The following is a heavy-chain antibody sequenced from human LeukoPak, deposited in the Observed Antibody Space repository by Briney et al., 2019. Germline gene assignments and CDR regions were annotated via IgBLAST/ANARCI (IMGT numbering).Heavy chain of an antibody. Sequence: PRGSLRLSCAASGFTFSSYAMSWVRQAPGKGLEWVSVISGSGDNTYYADSVKGRFTISRDNSKNTLYLQMNSLRAEDTAVYYCAKGGGGSCYSGSDYWGQGTLLTVSS. D-gene: IGHD2-15*01. V-gene: IGHV3-23*01. CDR2: ISGSGDNT. CDR1: GFTFSSYA. J-gene: IGHJ4*02. CDR3: AKGGGGSCYSGSDY.